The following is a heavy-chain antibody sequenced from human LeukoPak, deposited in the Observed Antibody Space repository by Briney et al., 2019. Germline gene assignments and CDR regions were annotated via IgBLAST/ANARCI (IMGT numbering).Heavy chain of an antibody. CDR2: ISSSSSYI. J-gene: IGHJ3*02. Sequence: GGSLRLSCATSGFTFSAYSMNWVRQAPGKGLEWVSSISSSSSYIYYADSVKGRFTISRDNSKNTLYLQMNSLRAEDTAVYYCAKDRITMIVVVDAFDIWGQGTMVTVSS. D-gene: IGHD3-22*01. CDR3: AKDRITMIVVVDAFDI. CDR1: GFTFSAYS. V-gene: IGHV3-21*04.